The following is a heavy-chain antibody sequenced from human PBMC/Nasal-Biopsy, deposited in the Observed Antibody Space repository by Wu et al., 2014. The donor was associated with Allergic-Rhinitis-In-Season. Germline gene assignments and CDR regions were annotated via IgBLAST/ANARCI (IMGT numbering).Heavy chain of an antibody. D-gene: IGHD1-26*01. J-gene: IGHJ4*02. V-gene: IGHV4-4*07. CDR3: ARDSGNYGGLDF. CDR1: GGSISHHY. Sequence: TLSLTCTVSGGSISHHYWTWIRQSAGKGLEWIGRIYNGANSDYNPSLESRVTMSLDTSTNEFSLRLTSVTDADTAVYYCARDSGNYGGLDFWGQGTLVTVSS. CDR2: IYNGANS.